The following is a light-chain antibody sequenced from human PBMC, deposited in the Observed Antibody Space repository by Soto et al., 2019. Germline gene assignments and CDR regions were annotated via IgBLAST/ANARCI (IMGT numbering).Light chain of an antibody. J-gene: IGKJ1*01. Sequence: EIVLTQSPDTLSLSPVERATLSFMASQNFGSTYLAWYQQKRGQAPRFLIYGASSRATGIPDRFSGSGSGTDFTLTISRLEPEDFAVYYCQQYGRSPTTFGQGTKVDIK. CDR1: QNFGSTY. CDR2: GAS. CDR3: QQYGRSPTT. V-gene: IGKV3-20*01.